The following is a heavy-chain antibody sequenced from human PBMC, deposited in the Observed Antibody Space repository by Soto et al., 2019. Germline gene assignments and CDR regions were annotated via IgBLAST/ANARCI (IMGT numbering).Heavy chain of an antibody. D-gene: IGHD1-26*01. J-gene: IGHJ1*01. CDR1: GDSISTEGYY. V-gene: IGHV4-31*03. CDR2: IYYSGLT. CDR3: ARSRSYYVEDFQK. Sequence: PSETLSLTCSVSGDSISTEGYYWSWIRQHPGKGLEWIGYIYYSGLTSYNPSLKSRVTISRATSKNQFYLKLSSVPAADTAVYYCARSRSYYVEDFQKWGQGTRVTVS.